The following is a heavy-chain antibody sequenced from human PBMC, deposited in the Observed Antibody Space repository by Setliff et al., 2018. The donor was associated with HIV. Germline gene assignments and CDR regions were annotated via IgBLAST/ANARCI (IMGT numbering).Heavy chain of an antibody. Sequence: ASVKVSCKASGYTFTNFGITWVRLAPGQGLEWMGMVNSGSGSTVFAQKFQGRVTTTTDTSTNTVYLELTSLRSEDTAVYFCARRVSYATSGYSLGYWGQGTLVTVSS. CDR1: GYTFTNFG. J-gene: IGHJ4*02. CDR3: ARRVSYATSGYSLGY. CDR2: VNSGSGST. V-gene: IGHV1-46*01. D-gene: IGHD5-12*01.